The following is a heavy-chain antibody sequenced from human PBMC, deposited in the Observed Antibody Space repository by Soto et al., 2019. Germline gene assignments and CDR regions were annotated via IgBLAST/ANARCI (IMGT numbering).Heavy chain of an antibody. CDR3: ARYPATTESAFDI. J-gene: IGHJ3*02. CDR2: IYSGGST. V-gene: IGHV3-53*04. D-gene: IGHD1-26*01. Sequence: GGSLRLSCAASGFTVSSNYMSWVRQAPGKGLEWVSVIYSGGSTYYADSVKGRFTISRHNSKNTLYLQMNSLRAEDTAVYYCARYPATTESAFDIWGQGTMVTVSS. CDR1: GFTVSSNY.